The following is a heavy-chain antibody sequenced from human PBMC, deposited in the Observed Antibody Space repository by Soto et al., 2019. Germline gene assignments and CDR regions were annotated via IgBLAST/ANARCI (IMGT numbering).Heavy chain of an antibody. D-gene: IGHD2-15*01. Sequence: EEQLVESGGALVQPGRSLRLSCAASGFTFDDYAIHWVRQAPGKGLEWVSFITWNGGSVGYADSLKGRFTISRDNAKNSLYLQLSSLRTEDTAFYYCTRGYCSVGSCAFDIWGQGTMVTVSS. V-gene: IGHV3-9*01. J-gene: IGHJ3*02. CDR3: TRGYCSVGSCAFDI. CDR2: ITWNGGSV. CDR1: GFTFDDYA.